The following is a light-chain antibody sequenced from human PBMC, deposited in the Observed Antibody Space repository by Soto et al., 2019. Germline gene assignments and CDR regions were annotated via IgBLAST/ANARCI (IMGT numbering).Light chain of an antibody. Sequence: IVLTQSPATLSLSPGERATLSCRTRQSVTGYLAWYQQRPGQAPRLLIYDGSNRATGIPARFSGSGSGTEFTLTISSLETEDCGVYYCQQSGTWPLTFGGGTKVESK. CDR3: QQSGTWPLT. CDR2: DGS. V-gene: IGKV3-11*01. CDR1: QSVTGY. J-gene: IGKJ4*01.